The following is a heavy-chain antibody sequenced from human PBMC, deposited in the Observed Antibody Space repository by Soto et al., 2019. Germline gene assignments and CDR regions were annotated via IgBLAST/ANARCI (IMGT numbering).Heavy chain of an antibody. V-gene: IGHV3-33*01. Sequence: QVQLVESGGGVVQPGRSLRLSCAASGFTFRNYGMHWVRQAPGKGLEWVAVIWYDGSNTYYADSVKGRFTISRDNSKNTLHLLMNSLRAEDTAVYYCTRDVSSRYFDLWGRGSLVTVSS. CDR3: TRDVSSRYFDL. CDR2: IWYDGSNT. CDR1: GFTFRNYG. J-gene: IGHJ2*01.